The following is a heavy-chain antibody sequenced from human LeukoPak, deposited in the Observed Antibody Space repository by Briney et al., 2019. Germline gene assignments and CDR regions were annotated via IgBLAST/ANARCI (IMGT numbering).Heavy chain of an antibody. Sequence: GGSLRLSCAASGSTFSSYWMSWVRQAPGKGLEWVANIKQDGSESCYVDSVKGRFTISRDNAKNSLYLQMDSLRAEDTAIYYCARGCSGGSCYESKSDPWGQGTLVTVSS. CDR1: GSTFSSYW. J-gene: IGHJ5*02. CDR2: IKQDGSES. V-gene: IGHV3-7*01. CDR3: ARGCSGGSCYESKSDP. D-gene: IGHD2-15*01.